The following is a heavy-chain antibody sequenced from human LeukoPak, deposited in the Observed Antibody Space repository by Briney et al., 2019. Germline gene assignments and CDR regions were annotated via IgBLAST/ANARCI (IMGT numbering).Heavy chain of an antibody. V-gene: IGHV4-34*01. CDR1: GGSFSGYY. CDR3: ARGRALYGVVVTRASYFDY. D-gene: IGHD3-22*01. Sequence: SETLSLTCAVYGGSFSGYYWSWIRQPPGKGLEWIGEINHSGSTNYNPSLKSRVTISVDTSKNQFSLKLSSVTAADTAVYYCARGRALYGVVVTRASYFDYWGQGTLVTVSS. CDR2: INHSGST. J-gene: IGHJ4*02.